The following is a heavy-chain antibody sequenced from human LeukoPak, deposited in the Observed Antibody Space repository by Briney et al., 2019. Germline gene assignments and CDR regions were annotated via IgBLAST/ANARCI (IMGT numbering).Heavy chain of an antibody. J-gene: IGHJ6*02. Sequence: SETLSLTCAVSVGSISSGNWWTWVRQSPGKGLEWIGEIYHNGTHSYNPSLKSRVTISADTFKNHFSLKLTSVTAADTAVYYCATAPILRGEGGEHYKYGMDVWGQGTTVIVSS. D-gene: IGHD2-2*02. CDR3: ATAPILRGEGGEHYKYGMDV. V-gene: IGHV4-4*02. CDR1: VGSISSGNW. CDR2: IYHNGTH.